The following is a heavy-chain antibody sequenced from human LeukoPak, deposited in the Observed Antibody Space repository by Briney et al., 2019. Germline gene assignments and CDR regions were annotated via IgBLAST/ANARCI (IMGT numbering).Heavy chain of an antibody. CDR1: GFIFSSYS. CDR3: ARGTIVGALGTNWFDP. CDR2: ISSSSSTI. Sequence: GGSLRLSCAASGFIFSSYSMNWVRQAPGKGLEWVSYISSSSSTIYYVDSVKGRFTISRDNAKNSLYLQMNSLRAEDTALYYCARGTIVGALGTNWFDPWGQGTLVTVSS. V-gene: IGHV3-48*04. D-gene: IGHD1-26*01. J-gene: IGHJ5*02.